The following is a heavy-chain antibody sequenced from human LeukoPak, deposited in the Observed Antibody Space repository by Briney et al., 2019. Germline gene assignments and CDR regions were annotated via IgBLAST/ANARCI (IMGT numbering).Heavy chain of an antibody. J-gene: IGHJ3*02. D-gene: IGHD3-22*01. Sequence: GGSLRLSCAASGFAVCSNYMSWVRKAPGKGLEGVSVIYSCGGTYYANSVKRRFPLSRDNSKNTLYLQMNHLRAEDTAVYYCARGGRYFDSSGYYHDAFDIWGQGTMVSVSS. CDR3: ARGGRYFDSSGYYHDAFDI. V-gene: IGHV3-53*01. CDR2: IYSCGGT. CDR1: GFAVCSNY.